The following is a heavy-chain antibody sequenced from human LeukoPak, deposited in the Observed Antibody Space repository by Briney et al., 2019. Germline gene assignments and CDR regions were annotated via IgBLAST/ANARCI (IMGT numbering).Heavy chain of an antibody. CDR2: ISYDGSNK. CDR1: GFTFSSYA. J-gene: IGHJ4*02. V-gene: IGHV3-30*04. CDR3: AKDSRAVAGTRTEFDY. D-gene: IGHD6-19*01. Sequence: SLRLSCAASGFTFSSYAMHWVRQAPGKGLEWVAVISYDGSNKYYADSVKGRFTISRDNSKNTLYLQMNSLRAEDTAVYYCAKDSRAVAGTRTEFDYWGQGTLVTVSS.